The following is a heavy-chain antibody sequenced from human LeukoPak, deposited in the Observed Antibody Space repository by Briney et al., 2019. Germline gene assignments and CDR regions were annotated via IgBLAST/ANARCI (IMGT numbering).Heavy chain of an antibody. CDR3: ARDLWFGEDYYYGMDV. D-gene: IGHD3-10*01. CDR1: GGTFSSYV. CDR2: IIPILGIA. Sequence: SVKVSCKASGGTFSSYVISWVRQAPGQGLEWMGRIIPILGIANYAQKFQGRVTITADKSTSTAYMELSSLRSEDTAVYYCARDLWFGEDYYYGMDVWGQGTTVTVSS. V-gene: IGHV1-69*04. J-gene: IGHJ6*02.